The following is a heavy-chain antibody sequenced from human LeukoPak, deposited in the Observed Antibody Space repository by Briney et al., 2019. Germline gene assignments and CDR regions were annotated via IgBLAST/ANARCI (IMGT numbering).Heavy chain of an antibody. V-gene: IGHV4-34*01. CDR1: GGSFSGYY. CDR3: ARANRIAIAVAPEGGFDY. CDR2: INHSGST. Sequence: SETLSLTCAVYGGSFSGYYWSWIRQPPGKGLEWIGEINHSGSTNYNPFLKSRVTISVDTSKNQFSLKLSSVTAADTAVYYCARANRIAIAVAPEGGFDYWGQGTLVTVSS. J-gene: IGHJ4*02. D-gene: IGHD6-19*01.